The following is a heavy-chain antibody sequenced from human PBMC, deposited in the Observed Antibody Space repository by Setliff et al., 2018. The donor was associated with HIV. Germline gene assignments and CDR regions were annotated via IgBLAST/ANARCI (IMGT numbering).Heavy chain of an antibody. CDR2: IYYSGST. Sequence: SETLSLTCTVSGGSISSYYWSWIRQPPGKGLEWIGYIYYSGSTNYNPSLRSRVTISVDTSKNQFSLKLSSVTAADTAVYYCARTPGTSGYYEFFQQWGQGTLVTVSS. CDR1: GGSISSYY. J-gene: IGHJ1*01. V-gene: IGHV4-59*01. CDR3: ARTPGTSGYYEFFQQ. D-gene: IGHD3-22*01.